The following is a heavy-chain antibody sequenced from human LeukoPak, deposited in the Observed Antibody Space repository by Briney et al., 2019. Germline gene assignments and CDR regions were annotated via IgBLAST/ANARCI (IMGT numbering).Heavy chain of an antibody. Sequence: GGSLRLSCTASGFTFSTYGMSWVRQTPGRRLEWVSSISGSGSSTYYADSVKGRFTISRDYSKNTLYLQMNSLRAEDTAVYYCAKGEGYNSGPVDCWGQGTLVTVSS. CDR1: GFTFSTYG. V-gene: IGHV3-23*01. CDR2: ISGSGSST. J-gene: IGHJ4*02. D-gene: IGHD5-24*01. CDR3: AKGEGYNSGPVDC.